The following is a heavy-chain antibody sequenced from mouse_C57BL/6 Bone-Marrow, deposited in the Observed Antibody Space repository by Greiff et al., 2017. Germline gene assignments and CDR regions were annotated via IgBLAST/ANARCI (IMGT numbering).Heavy chain of an antibody. J-gene: IGHJ4*01. CDR3: ARWVGYKEDAMDY. CDR2: IYPGDGDT. Sequence: QVQLQQSGPELVKPGASVKISCKASGYAFSSSWMNWVKQRPGKGLEWIGRIYPGDGDTNYNGKFKGKATLTADKSSSTAYMQLSSLTSEDSAVYVCARWVGYKEDAMDYWGQGTSVTVSS. D-gene: IGHD1-1*02. V-gene: IGHV1-82*01. CDR1: GYAFSSSW.